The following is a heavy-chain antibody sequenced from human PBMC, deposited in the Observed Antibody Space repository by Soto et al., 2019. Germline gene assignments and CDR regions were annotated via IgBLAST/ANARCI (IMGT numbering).Heavy chain of an antibody. CDR1: GGSISSSSYY. D-gene: IGHD6-13*01. CDR3: ARYTSSSCFLNWFDP. Sequence: LSLTCTVSGGSISSSSYYWGWIRQPPGKGLEWIGSIYYSGSTYYNPSLKSRVTISVDTSKNQFSLKLSSVTAADTAVYYCARYTSSSCFLNWFDPWGQGTLVTVSS. CDR2: IYYSGST. J-gene: IGHJ5*02. V-gene: IGHV4-39*01.